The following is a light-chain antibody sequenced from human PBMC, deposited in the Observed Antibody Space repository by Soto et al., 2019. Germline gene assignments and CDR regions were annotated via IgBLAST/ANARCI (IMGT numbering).Light chain of an antibody. CDR1: GSDIGGYDF. CDR2: EVS. CDR3: TSYTTSRTWV. J-gene: IGLJ3*02. Sequence: QSALTQPASVSGSPGQSVTISCTGTGSDIGGYDFVSWSQQVHPGKAPKLLIYEVSFRPSGVSDRFSGSKSGNTASLTISGLQAEDEGDYYCTSYTTSRTWVFGGGTKLTVL. V-gene: IGLV2-14*01.